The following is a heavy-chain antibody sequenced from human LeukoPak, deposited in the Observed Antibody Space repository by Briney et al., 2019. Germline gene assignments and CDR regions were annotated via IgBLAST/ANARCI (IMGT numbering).Heavy chain of an antibody. V-gene: IGHV3-9*01. CDR2: ISWNSGSI. D-gene: IGHD3-22*01. Sequence: GRSLRLSCAASGFTFDDYAMHWVRQGPGMGLEWVSGISWNSGSIVYADSVRGRFTISRDNAKNSLYLQMNSLRAEDTAVYYCAKDGDYDSSGYYRGSFDYWGQGTLVTVSS. J-gene: IGHJ4*02. CDR3: AKDGDYDSSGYYRGSFDY. CDR1: GFTFDDYA.